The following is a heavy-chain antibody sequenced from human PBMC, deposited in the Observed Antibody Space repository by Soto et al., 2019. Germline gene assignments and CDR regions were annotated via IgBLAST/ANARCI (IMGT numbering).Heavy chain of an antibody. CDR2: ISGSGGST. J-gene: IGHJ4*02. V-gene: IGHV3-23*01. CDR3: AKDKADFWSGSDY. Sequence: EVQLLESGGGLVQPGGSLRLSCAASGFTFSSYAMSWVRQAPGKGLEWVSAISGSGGSTYYTDSVKGRFTISRDNSKNTLYLQMNSLRAEDTAVYYCAKDKADFWSGSDYWGQGTLVTVSS. CDR1: GFTFSSYA. D-gene: IGHD3-3*01.